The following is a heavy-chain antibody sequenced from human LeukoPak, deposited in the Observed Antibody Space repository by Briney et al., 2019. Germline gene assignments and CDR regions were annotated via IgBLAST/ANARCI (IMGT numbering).Heavy chain of an antibody. V-gene: IGHV3-30*18. Sequence: PGGSLRLSCAASGFTFSSYGMHWVRQAPGKGLEWVAVISYDGSNKYYADSVKGRFTISRDNSKNTLYLQMNSLRAEDTAVYYCAKDSQEHGIDYWGQGTLVTVSS. CDR2: ISYDGSNK. J-gene: IGHJ4*02. D-gene: IGHD1/OR15-1a*01. CDR3: AKDSQEHGIDY. CDR1: GFTFSSYG.